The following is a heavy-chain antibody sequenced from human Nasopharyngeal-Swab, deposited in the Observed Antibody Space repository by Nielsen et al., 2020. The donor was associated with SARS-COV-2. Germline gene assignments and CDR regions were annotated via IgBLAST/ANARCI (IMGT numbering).Heavy chain of an antibody. CDR2: INHSGST. D-gene: IGHD3-3*01. CDR3: ARARRGAIFGAVDAFDI. CDR1: GGCFSGYY. V-gene: IGHV4-34*09. Sequence: LRLSCAVYGGCFSGYYWSWIRQSPGKGLEWIGEINHSGSTNYNPSLKSRVTISVDTSKNQFSLKLSSVTAADTAVYYCARARRGAIFGAVDAFDIWGQGTMVTVSS. J-gene: IGHJ3*02.